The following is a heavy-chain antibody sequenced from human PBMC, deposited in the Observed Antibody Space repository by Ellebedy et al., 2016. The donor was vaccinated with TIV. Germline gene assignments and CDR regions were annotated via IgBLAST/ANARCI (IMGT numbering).Heavy chain of an antibody. CDR2: IKQDGSEK. CDR3: AKDLRVTADY. Sequence: PGGSLRLSCTDSGFTVSSYWMQWVRQAPGKGLEWVATIKQDGSEKYCVDSVKGRFTISRDNTKNSLYLQMNSLRAEDTAVYYCAKDLRVTADYWGQGTLVTVSS. J-gene: IGHJ4*02. CDR1: GFTVSSYW. V-gene: IGHV3-7*03. D-gene: IGHD2-21*02.